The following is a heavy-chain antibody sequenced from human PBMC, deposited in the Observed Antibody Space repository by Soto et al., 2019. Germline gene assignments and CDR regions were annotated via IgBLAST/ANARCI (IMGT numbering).Heavy chain of an antibody. D-gene: IGHD6-6*01. V-gene: IGHV3-7*01. J-gene: IGHJ6*02. Sequence: ARGTGLEWVAIIKQDGSEKFYQDSVKGRFSISRDNAKNLLYLQMNSLTAEDTAVYYCPRDIDAYASSGMDVWGQGTTVTVSS. CDR3: PRDIDAYASSGMDV. CDR2: IKQDGSEK.